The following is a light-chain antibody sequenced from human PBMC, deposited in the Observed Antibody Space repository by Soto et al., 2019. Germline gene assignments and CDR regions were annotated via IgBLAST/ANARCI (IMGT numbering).Light chain of an antibody. J-gene: IGKJ1*01. Sequence: EIVLTHSPGTLSLSPGEIATLSCRASQSVSSSYLAWYQQKPGQAPRPLIYGASSRATGIPDRFSGSGSGTDFTLTISRLEPEDFAVYYCQQYGSSPETFGQGTKVDIK. CDR2: GAS. V-gene: IGKV3-20*01. CDR1: QSVSSSY. CDR3: QQYGSSPET.